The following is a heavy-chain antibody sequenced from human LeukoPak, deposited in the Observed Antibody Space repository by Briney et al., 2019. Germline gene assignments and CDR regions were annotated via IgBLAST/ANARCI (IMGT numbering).Heavy chain of an antibody. CDR1: GVSISSFY. CDR2: LSYSGIT. J-gene: IGHJ4*02. CDR3: AKTLGSGAYYEGTFDS. D-gene: IGHD1-26*01. Sequence: PSETLSLTCTVSGVSISSFYWSWIRQPPGKGLEWIGYLSYSGITHYNPSLKSRVTFSVDTSKKHFSLKLTSVTAADTAVYYCAKTLGSGAYYEGTFDSWGQGTPVTVSS. V-gene: IGHV4-59*01.